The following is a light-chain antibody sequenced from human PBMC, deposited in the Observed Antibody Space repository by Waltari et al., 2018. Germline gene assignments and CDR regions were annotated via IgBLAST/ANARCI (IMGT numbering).Light chain of an antibody. J-gene: IGLJ2*01. V-gene: IGLV2-14*01. CDR1: SSDVGGYNY. CDR2: EVS. Sequence: QSALTQPASVSGSPGRSITISCTGTSSDVGGYNYVSWYQQHPGKAPKLMIYEVSKWPSGVSSRFSGSKSGTTASLTISGLQADDEADYYCSSYTTSSTPGVFGGGTKLTVL. CDR3: SSYTTSSTPGV.